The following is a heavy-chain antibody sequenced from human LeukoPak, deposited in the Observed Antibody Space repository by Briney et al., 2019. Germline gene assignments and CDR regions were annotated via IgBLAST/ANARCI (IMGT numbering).Heavy chain of an antibody. CDR1: GFTFSSYS. V-gene: IGHV3-7*01. D-gene: IGHD3-10*01. CDR2: IKQDGSEK. Sequence: GGSLRLSCAASGFTFSSYSMNWVRQAPGKGLEWVANIKQDGSEKYYVDSGKGRFTISRDNAKNSLYLQMNSLRAEDTAVYYCARDLANYYGSGSYYNDPSYWGQGTLVTVSS. CDR3: ARDLANYYGSGSYYNDPSY. J-gene: IGHJ4*02.